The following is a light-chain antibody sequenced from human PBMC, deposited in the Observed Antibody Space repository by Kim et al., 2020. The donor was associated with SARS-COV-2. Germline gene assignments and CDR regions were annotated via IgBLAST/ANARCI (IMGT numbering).Light chain of an antibody. V-gene: IGLV2-14*03. CDR3: SSYTSSSTPV. Sequence: GQATTSSCTGTTSNVGGYNYVSWYQPHPGKAPNLMIYDVSNRPSGVSNRFSGSKSGNTACLTISGPQAEAEAYYYCSSYTSSSTPVFGGGTQLTVL. J-gene: IGLJ2*01. CDR2: DVS. CDR1: TSNVGGYNY.